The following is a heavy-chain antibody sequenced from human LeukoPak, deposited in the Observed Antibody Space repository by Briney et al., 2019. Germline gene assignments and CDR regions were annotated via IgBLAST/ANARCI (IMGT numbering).Heavy chain of an antibody. V-gene: IGHV3-48*01. CDR3: VRDGYNWGGYGWFDP. CDR1: QFTFSHYN. CDR2: IDSSGSSI. D-gene: IGHD1-1*01. J-gene: IGHJ5*02. Sequence: GGSLRLSCTDSQFTFSHYNMNWVRQPPGKGLEWVSYIDSSGSSIFYADSVKGRFTISRDNAKNSLYLQMNSLRAEDTAVYYCVRDGYNWGGYGWFDPWGQGTLVTVSS.